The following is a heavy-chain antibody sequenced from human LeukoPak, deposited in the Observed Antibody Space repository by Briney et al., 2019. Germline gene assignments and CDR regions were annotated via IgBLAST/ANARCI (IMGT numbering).Heavy chain of an antibody. CDR2: INHSGST. V-gene: IGHV4-34*01. CDR3: ARGPLYYDILTRTRYFDY. J-gene: IGHJ4*02. CDR1: GGSFSGYY. Sequence: KPSETLSLTCAVYGGSFSGYYWSWIRQPPGKGLEWIGEINHSGSTNYNPSLKSRVTISVDTSKNQFSLNLSSVTAADTAVYYCARGPLYYDILTRTRYFDYWGQGTLVTVSS. D-gene: IGHD3-9*01.